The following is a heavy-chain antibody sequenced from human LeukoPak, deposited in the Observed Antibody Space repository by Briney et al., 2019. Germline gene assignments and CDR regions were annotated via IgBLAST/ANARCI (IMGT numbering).Heavy chain of an antibody. J-gene: IGHJ4*02. CDR3: ARETGGSGPFGY. V-gene: IGHV3-7*03. Sequence: PGGSLRLSCAASGFTFSNSWMSWVRQAPGKGLEWVANIKQDGSEKYYVDSVKGRFTISRDNAKNSLYLQMNSLRAEDTAVYYCARETGGSGPFGYWGQGTLVTVSS. CDR2: IKQDGSEK. CDR1: GFTFSNSW. D-gene: IGHD3-10*01.